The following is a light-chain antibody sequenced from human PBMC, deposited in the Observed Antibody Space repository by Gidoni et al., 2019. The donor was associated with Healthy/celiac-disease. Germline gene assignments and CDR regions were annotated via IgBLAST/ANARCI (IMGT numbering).Light chain of an antibody. V-gene: IGKV1-39*01. J-gene: IGKJ1*01. CDR1: QSISSY. CDR2: AAS. Sequence: QSPSSLSASVGDRVTITCRASQSISSYLNWYQQKPGKAPKLLIYAASSLQSGVPSRFSGSGSGTDFTLTISSLQPEDFATYYCQQSYSTPPWTFGQGTKVEIK. CDR3: QQSYSTPPWT.